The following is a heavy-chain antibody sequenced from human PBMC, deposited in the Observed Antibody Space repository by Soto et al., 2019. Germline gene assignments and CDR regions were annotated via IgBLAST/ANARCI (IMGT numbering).Heavy chain of an antibody. CDR1: GGSISSGDYY. Sequence: SETLSLTCTVSGGSISSGDYYWSWIRQPPGKGLEWIGYIYYSGSTYYNPSLKSRVTISVDTSKNQFSLKLSSVTAADTAVYYCARLVVVTATTVFDYWGQGTLVTVSS. CDR2: IYYSGST. V-gene: IGHV4-30-4*01. J-gene: IGHJ4*02. D-gene: IGHD2-21*02. CDR3: ARLVVVTATTVFDY.